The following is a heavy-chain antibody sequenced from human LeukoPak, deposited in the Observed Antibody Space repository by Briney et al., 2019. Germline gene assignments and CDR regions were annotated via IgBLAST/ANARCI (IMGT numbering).Heavy chain of an antibody. CDR3: ASRVGAYDYVWGSYRSGYWFDP. J-gene: IGHJ5*02. D-gene: IGHD3-16*02. CDR1: GGSFSGYY. Sequence: PSETLSLTCAVYGGSFSGYYWSWIRQPPGKGLEWIGEINHSGSTNYNPSLKSRVTISVDTSKNQFSLKLSSVTAADTAVYYCASRVGAYDYVWGSYRSGYWFDPWGQETLVTVSS. CDR2: INHSGST. V-gene: IGHV4-34*01.